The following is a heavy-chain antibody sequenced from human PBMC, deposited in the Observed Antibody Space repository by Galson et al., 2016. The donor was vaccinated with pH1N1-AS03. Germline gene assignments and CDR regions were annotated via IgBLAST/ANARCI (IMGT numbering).Heavy chain of an antibody. Sequence: TLSLTCTVSGDSISRGNYFWSWIRQPAGKGLEWIGCIRASGSTDYKPSLKSRCTVSLDPSKNQFSLKLTSVTATDTAFYYCARVGWGGDSWGQGTLVTVSS. J-gene: IGHJ4*02. CDR3: ARVGWGGDS. CDR2: IRASGST. CDR1: GDSISRGNYF. V-gene: IGHV4-61*02. D-gene: IGHD3-16*01.